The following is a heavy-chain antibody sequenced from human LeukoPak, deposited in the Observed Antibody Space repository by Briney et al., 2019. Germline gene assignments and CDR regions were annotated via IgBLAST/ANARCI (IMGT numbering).Heavy chain of an antibody. D-gene: IGHD4-17*01. CDR3: VKSYGDYPMHYFDY. CDR1: GLTFSSYA. V-gene: IGHV3-64D*06. CDR2: ISSNGGST. Sequence: PGGSLRLSCSASGLTFSSYAMHWVRQAPGKGLEYVSAISSNGGSTYYADSVKGRFTISRDNSKNTLYLQLSSLRAEDTGVYYCVKSYGDYPMHYFDYWGQGTLITVSS. J-gene: IGHJ4*02.